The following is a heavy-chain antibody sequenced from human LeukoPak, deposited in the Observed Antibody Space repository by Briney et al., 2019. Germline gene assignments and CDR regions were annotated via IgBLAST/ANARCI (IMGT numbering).Heavy chain of an antibody. Sequence: SETLSLTCAVSGGSISSYYWTWIRQPPGKGLEWIGYMYYSGNTNYNPSLKSRVTISVDTSMIQFSLRLSSVTAADTAVYYCARGWGYFDYWRQGTLVTVSS. CDR2: MYYSGNT. D-gene: IGHD1-26*01. CDR3: ARGWGYFDY. CDR1: GGSISSYY. V-gene: IGHV4-59*01. J-gene: IGHJ4*02.